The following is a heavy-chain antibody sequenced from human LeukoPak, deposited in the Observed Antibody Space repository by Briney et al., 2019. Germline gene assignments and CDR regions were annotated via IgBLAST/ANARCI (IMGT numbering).Heavy chain of an antibody. D-gene: IGHD2-2*01. J-gene: IGHJ4*02. CDR2: IHHGGST. CDR3: ARLPFCGTTSCPFDY. CDR1: GGSFSGYY. Sequence: PSETLSLTCAVYGGSFSGYYWSWIRQPPGKGLEWIGAIHHGGSTYYNPSLKSRVTISVDTSKNQFSLKLNSVTAADTAFYYCARLPFCGTTSCPFDYWGQGTLVTVSS. V-gene: IGHV4-34*01.